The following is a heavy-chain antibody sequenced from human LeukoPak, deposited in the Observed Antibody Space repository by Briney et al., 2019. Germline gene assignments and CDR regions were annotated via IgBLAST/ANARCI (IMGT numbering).Heavy chain of an antibody. Sequence: SVKVSCKASGGTFISYAISWVRQAPGQGLEWMGRIIPIFGTANYAQKFQGRVTTTTDESTSTAYMELSSLRSEDTAVYYCARSYGGNSDFLDYWGQGTLVTVSS. D-gene: IGHD4-23*01. CDR3: ARSYGGNSDFLDY. CDR2: IIPIFGTA. CDR1: GGTFISYA. J-gene: IGHJ4*02. V-gene: IGHV1-69*05.